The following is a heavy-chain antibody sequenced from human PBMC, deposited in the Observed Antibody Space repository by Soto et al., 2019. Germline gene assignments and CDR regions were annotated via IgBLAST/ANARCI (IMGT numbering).Heavy chain of an antibody. J-gene: IGHJ4*02. CDR2: IYYSGST. V-gene: IGHV4-59*08. CDR1: GGSISSYY. D-gene: IGHD5-18*01. Sequence: SETLSLTCTVSGGSISSYYWSWIRQPPGKGLEWIGYIYYSGSTNYNPSLKSRVTISVDTSKNQFSLKLSSVTAADTAVYYCARGLTSMFSVDYWGQGTLVTVSS. CDR3: ARGLTSMFSVDY.